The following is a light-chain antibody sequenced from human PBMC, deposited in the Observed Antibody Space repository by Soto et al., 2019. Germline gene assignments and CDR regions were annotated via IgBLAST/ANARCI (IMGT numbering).Light chain of an antibody. CDR1: QSISNR. Sequence: DIQMTQFPSTLSASVGDRVTINCRASQSISNRLAWFQQKSGEAPNLLIHKASSLESGVPSRFSGSGSGTEFTFTISSLQPDDFATYYCQQYNTYSWTFGQGTKV. J-gene: IGKJ1*01. CDR3: QQYNTYSWT. CDR2: KAS. V-gene: IGKV1-5*03.